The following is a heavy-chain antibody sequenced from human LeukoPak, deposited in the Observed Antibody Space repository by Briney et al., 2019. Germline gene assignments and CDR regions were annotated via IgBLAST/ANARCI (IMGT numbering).Heavy chain of an antibody. CDR2: IYSGGST. CDR3: ARDGRLGGNSYYYYYGMDV. D-gene: IGHD4-23*01. J-gene: IGHJ6*02. Sequence: GGSLRLSCAASGFTVSSNYMSWVRQAPGKGLEWVSVIYSGGSTYYADSVKGRFTISRDNSKNTLYLQMNSLRAEDTAVYYCARDGRLGGNSYYYYYGMDVWGQGTTVTVSS. CDR1: GFTVSSNY. V-gene: IGHV3-66*01.